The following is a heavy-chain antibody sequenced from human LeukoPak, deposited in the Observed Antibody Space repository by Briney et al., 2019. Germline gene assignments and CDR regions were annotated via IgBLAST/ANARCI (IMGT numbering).Heavy chain of an antibody. D-gene: IGHD7-27*01. CDR1: GFTFSSYA. Sequence: GASLRLSCAASGFTFSSYAMSWVRQAPGKGLEWVSAISGSGGSTYYADSVKGRFTISRDNSKNTLYLQMNSLRAEDTAVYCCAKGVGPNRTWGDYWGQGTLVTVSS. J-gene: IGHJ4*02. CDR2: ISGSGGST. V-gene: IGHV3-23*01. CDR3: AKGVGPNRTWGDY.